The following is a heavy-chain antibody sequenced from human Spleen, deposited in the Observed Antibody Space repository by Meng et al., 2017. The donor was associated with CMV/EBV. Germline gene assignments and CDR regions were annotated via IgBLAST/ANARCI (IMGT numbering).Heavy chain of an antibody. V-gene: IGHV3-11*06. CDR1: GFPFSDYY. J-gene: IGHJ6*02. Sequence: GGSLRLSCAASGFPFSDYYMSWIRLAPGRGLVWVSRIDSDGTYTNYADSVKGRFTISRDNAKNSLYLQMNSLRAEDTAVYYCARDYPYGGNLNYYYGMDVWGQGTTVTVSS. CDR3: ARDYPYGGNLNYYYGMDV. CDR2: IDSDGTYT. D-gene: IGHD4-23*01.